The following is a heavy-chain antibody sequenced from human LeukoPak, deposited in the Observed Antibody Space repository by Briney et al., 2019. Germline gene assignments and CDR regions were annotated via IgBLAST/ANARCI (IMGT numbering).Heavy chain of an antibody. CDR3: AKTRPLDSSSWSHGDY. CDR1: GFTFSSYA. Sequence: QPGGSLSLSCAASGFTFSSYAMSWVRQAPGKGLEWVSAISGSGDSTYYGDSVKGRFTISRDNSKNTLYLQMNSLRAEDTAVYYCAKTRPLDSSSWSHGDYWGQGTLVTVSS. CDR2: ISGSGDST. J-gene: IGHJ4*02. D-gene: IGHD6-13*01. V-gene: IGHV3-23*01.